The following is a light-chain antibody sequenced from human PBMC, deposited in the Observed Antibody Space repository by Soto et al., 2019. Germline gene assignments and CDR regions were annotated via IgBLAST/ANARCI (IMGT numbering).Light chain of an antibody. CDR3: QQYGSSGT. CDR1: QSVSNNY. V-gene: IGKV3-20*01. CDR2: GAS. Sequence: ELVCPPSXGNRSLSPVERSPLSVRSLQSVSNNYLAWYPQKPGQAPRLLIYGASNRATGIPDRFSGSGSGTDFTLTISRLEPEDFAVYYCQQYGSSGTVGQGTQVDI. J-gene: IGKJ1*01.